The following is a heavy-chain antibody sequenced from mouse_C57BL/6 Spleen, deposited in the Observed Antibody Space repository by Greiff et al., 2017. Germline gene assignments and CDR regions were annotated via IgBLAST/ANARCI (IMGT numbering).Heavy chain of an antibody. D-gene: IGHD1-1*01. CDR1: GYSITSGYY. Sequence: EVQLQQSGPGLVKPSQSLSLTCSVTGYSITSGYYWNWIRQFPGNKLEWMGYISYDGSNNYNPSLKNRISITRDTSKNQFFLKLNSVTTEDTATYYCARVITTLGFDYWGQGTTLTVSS. V-gene: IGHV3-6*01. CDR3: ARVITTLGFDY. CDR2: ISYDGSN. J-gene: IGHJ2*01.